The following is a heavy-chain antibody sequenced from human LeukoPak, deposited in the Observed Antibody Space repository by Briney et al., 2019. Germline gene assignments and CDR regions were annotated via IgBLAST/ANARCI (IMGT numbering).Heavy chain of an antibody. D-gene: IGHD3-22*01. CDR1: GGSISSSSYY. CDR2: IYYSGST. J-gene: IGHJ4*02. CDR3: AGDRAYYYDSSGYYSRLGVDY. Sequence: SETLSLTCTVSGGSISSSSYYWGRIRQPPGKGLEWIGSIYYSGSTYYNPSITSRVTISVDASKNQFSLMLSSVTAADTAVYYCAGDRAYYYDSSGYYSRLGVDYWGQGTLVTVSS. V-gene: IGHV4-39*07.